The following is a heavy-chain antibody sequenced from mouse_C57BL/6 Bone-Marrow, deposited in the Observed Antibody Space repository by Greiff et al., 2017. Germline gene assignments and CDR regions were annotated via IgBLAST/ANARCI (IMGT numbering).Heavy chain of an antibody. CDR2: IYPGDGDT. CDR3: AREGITTAFDY. V-gene: IGHV1-82*01. D-gene: IGHD1-2*01. J-gene: IGHJ2*01. Sequence: QVQLQQSGPELVKPGASVKISCKASGYAFSSSWMNWVKQRPGKGLEWIGRIYPGDGDTNYNGKFKGKATLTADKSSSTAYMQLSSLTSEDSAVYFCAREGITTAFDYWGQGTTLTVSS. CDR1: GYAFSSSW.